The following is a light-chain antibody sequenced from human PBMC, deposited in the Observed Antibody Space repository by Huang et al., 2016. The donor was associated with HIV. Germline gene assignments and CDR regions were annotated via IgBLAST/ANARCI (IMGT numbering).Light chain of an antibody. CDR3: QQYNNWPPWT. CDR2: GAS. J-gene: IGKJ1*01. CDR1: QSVSSN. V-gene: IGKV3-15*01. Sequence: EIVMTQSPATLSVSPGERATLPCRASQSVSSNLAWYQQKPGQVPRLLISGASTRATGVPARFSGSGSGTEFTLTISSLQSEDFAVYYCQQYNNWPPWTFGQGTKVEIK.